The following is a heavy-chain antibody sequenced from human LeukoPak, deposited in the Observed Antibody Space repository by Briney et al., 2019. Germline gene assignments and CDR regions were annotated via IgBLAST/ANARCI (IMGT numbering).Heavy chain of an antibody. D-gene: IGHD6-13*01. V-gene: IGHV3-30*03. Sequence: GGSLRLSCAAPGFTVSSYGMHWVRQAPGKGLEWVAVISYDGSNKYYADSVKGRFSISRDNSKNTLYLQMNSLRAEDTAVYYCARTGGQQQLVPPIDYWGQGTLVTVSS. CDR2: ISYDGSNK. CDR1: GFTVSSYG. J-gene: IGHJ4*02. CDR3: ARTGGQQQLVPPIDY.